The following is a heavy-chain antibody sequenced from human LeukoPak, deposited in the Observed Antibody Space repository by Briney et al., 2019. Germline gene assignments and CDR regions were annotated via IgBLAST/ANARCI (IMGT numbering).Heavy chain of an antibody. Sequence: ASVKVSCKVSGYTLTELSMHWVRQAPGKGLEWMGGFDPEDGEKIYAQKFQGRVTMTEHTSTDTAYMELRSLRSEDTAVYYCATVPYLYGGNSGKYFQHWGQGTLVTVSS. CDR3: ATVPYLYGGNSGKYFQH. CDR1: GYTLTELS. V-gene: IGHV1-24*01. CDR2: FDPEDGEK. J-gene: IGHJ1*01. D-gene: IGHD4-23*01.